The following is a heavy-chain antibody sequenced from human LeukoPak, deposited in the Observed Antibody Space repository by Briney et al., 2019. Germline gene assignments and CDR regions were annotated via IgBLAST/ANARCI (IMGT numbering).Heavy chain of an antibody. CDR1: GFTFDDYV. CDR2: ISWNSNSI. Sequence: GRSQRLSCAASGFTFDDYVMHWVRQAPGKGLEWVSSISWNSNSIGYADSVKGRFTISRDNAKNSLYLQMNSLRPEDTAFYYCAKEITGSEGYFDSWGQGTLVTVSS. CDR3: AKEITGSEGYFDS. D-gene: IGHD1-26*01. V-gene: IGHV3-9*01. J-gene: IGHJ4*02.